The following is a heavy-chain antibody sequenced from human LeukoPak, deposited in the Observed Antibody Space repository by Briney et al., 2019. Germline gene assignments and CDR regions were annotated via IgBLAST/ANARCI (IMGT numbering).Heavy chain of an antibody. CDR2: ISSSSSYI. CDR1: GFTFRDYY. V-gene: IGHV3-11*06. Sequence: GGSLRLSCSASGFTFRDYYMSWIRRAPGKGLEWVSYISSSSSYIDYADSVKGRFTISRDNSKNTLYLQMNSLRGEDTAVYYCAKAHLLDWLLPFDYWGQGTLVTVSS. D-gene: IGHD3/OR15-3a*01. CDR3: AKAHLLDWLLPFDY. J-gene: IGHJ4*02.